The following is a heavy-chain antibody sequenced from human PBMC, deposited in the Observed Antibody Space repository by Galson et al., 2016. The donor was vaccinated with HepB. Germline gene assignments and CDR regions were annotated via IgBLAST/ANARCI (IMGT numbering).Heavy chain of an antibody. CDR3: ARDGTPLTIYGTAKGGMDV. Sequence: QSGAEVKEPGDSLTISCRGSGYIFTNYWIAWVRQMPGKGLEWMGTIYPGDSDTRYSPSFQGQVTISADKSTTTAYLQWSSLKASDTAMYYCARDGTPLTIYGTAKGGMDVWGRGTTVTVSA. J-gene: IGHJ6*04. V-gene: IGHV5-51*01. D-gene: IGHD1-7*01. CDR2: IYPGDSDT. CDR1: GYIFTNYW.